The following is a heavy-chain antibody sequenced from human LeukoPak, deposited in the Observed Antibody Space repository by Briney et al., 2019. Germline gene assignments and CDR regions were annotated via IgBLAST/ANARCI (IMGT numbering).Heavy chain of an antibody. CDR1: GASISNYY. V-gene: IGHV4-4*09. CDR3: ARLGSYHDF. D-gene: IGHD1-26*01. Sequence: SETLSLTCTVSGASISNYYWSWIRQTPEQGLEWMGHIHTSGASRYYPPHENRRTLSIDTSRNHLSLKLPSVTAADTAVYFCARLGSYHDFWNQGALVTVSS. J-gene: IGHJ4*02. CDR2: IHTSGAS.